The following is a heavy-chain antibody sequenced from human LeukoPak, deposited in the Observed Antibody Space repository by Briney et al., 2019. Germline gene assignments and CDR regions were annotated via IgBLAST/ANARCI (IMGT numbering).Heavy chain of an antibody. CDR3: ARLFGVSYYYSYYFDS. J-gene: IGHJ4*02. V-gene: IGHV4-31*03. CDR1: GGSISTGGYY. CDR2: IYHIGNT. Sequence: PSQTLSLTCTVSGGSISTGGYYCTWIRQHPGKGLEWIGYIYHIGNTYYNPSLKSRVTISVDTSKNQFSLKLSSVTAADTAVYYCARLFGVSYYYSYYFDSWGQGTLVTVSS. D-gene: IGHD3-10*01.